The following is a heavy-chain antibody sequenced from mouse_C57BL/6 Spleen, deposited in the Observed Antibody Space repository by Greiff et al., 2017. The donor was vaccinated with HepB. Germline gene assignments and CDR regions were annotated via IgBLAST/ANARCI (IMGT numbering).Heavy chain of an antibody. J-gene: IGHJ2*01. Sequence: VQLQQSGAELVKPGASVKISCKASGYAFSSYWMNWVKQRPGKGLEWIGQIYPGGGDTNYNGKFKGKATLTADKSSSTAYMQLSSLTAEDSAVYFCARDYSYGSNLDYWGQGTTLTVSS. CDR1: GYAFSSYW. CDR2: IYPGGGDT. CDR3: ARDYSYGSNLDY. D-gene: IGHD1-1*01. V-gene: IGHV1-80*01.